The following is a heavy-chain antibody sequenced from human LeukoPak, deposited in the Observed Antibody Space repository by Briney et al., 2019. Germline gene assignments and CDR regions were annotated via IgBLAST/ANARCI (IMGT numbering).Heavy chain of an antibody. CDR1: GFTFSSYA. CDR3: AIDERYQLLDY. J-gene: IGHJ4*02. Sequence: QPGRSLRLSCAASGFTFSSYAMHWVRQAPGKGLEWVAVISYDGSNKYYADSVKGRFTISRDNSKNTLYLQMNSLRAEDTAVYYCAIDERYQLLDYWGQGTLVTVSS. D-gene: IGHD2-2*01. CDR2: ISYDGSNK. V-gene: IGHV3-30*04.